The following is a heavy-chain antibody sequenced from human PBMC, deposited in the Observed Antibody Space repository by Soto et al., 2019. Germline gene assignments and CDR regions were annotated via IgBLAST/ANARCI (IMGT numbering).Heavy chain of an antibody. CDR2: IYYSGST. Sequence: TSETLSLTCTVSGGSISSGGYYWSWIRQHPGKGLEWIGYIYYSGSTYYNPSLKSRVTISVDTSKNQLSLKLSSVTAADTAVYYCARSIAAAGSLWYYGMDVWGQGTTVTVSS. CDR3: ARSIAAAGSLWYYGMDV. V-gene: IGHV4-31*03. CDR1: GGSISSGGYY. D-gene: IGHD6-13*01. J-gene: IGHJ6*02.